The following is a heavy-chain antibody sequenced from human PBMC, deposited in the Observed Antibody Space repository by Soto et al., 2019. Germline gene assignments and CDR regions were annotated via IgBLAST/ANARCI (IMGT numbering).Heavy chain of an antibody. J-gene: IGHJ6*02. V-gene: IGHV3-30*18. CDR1: GFAFDTYG. CDR2: MSYDGSKI. Sequence: XESLRLSCEASGFAFDTYGMHWIRQGSGQGLEWVATMSYDGSKIYYRDSVRGRFSISRDDSKRTLYLQMNSLRAEDTAVYYCAKDRDPYYYYYLMDVWGQGTTVTVSS. CDR3: AKDRDPYYYYYLMDV.